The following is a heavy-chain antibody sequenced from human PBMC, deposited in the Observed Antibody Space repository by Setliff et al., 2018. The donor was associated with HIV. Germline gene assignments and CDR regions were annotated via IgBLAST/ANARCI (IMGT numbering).Heavy chain of an antibody. CDR1: GFTFRNYK. J-gene: IGHJ6*02. D-gene: IGHD3-3*01. CDR3: ARDYLYYNLYNGSPVYGMDV. V-gene: IGHV3-48*03. CDR2: MSICSGGAI. Sequence: GSLRLSCAASGFTFRNYKFNWVRQAPGRGLEWVSSMSICSGGAIDYADSVQGRFTISRDNSKNSLYLQMNSLRVEDTAVYYCARDYLYYNLYNGSPVYGMDVWGQGTTVTVSS.